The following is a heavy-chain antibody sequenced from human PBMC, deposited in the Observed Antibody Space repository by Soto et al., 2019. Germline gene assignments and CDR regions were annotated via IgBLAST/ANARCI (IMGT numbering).Heavy chain of an antibody. CDR1: GFTFSSYA. Sequence: HPGGSLRLSCAASGFTFSSYAMSWVRQAPGKGLEWVSAISGSGGSTYYADSVKGRFTISRDNSKNTLYLQMNSLRAEDTAVYYCAKEISSSPGYYYYGMDVWGQGTTVTVSS. V-gene: IGHV3-23*01. CDR3: AKEISSSPGYYYYGMDV. CDR2: ISGSGGST. D-gene: IGHD6-13*01. J-gene: IGHJ6*02.